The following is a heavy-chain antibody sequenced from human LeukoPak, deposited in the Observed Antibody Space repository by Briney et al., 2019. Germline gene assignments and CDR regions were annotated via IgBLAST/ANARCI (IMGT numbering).Heavy chain of an antibody. J-gene: IGHJ5*02. CDR3: AREGGSSGWSNWFDP. CDR2: IYYSGST. D-gene: IGHD6-19*01. V-gene: IGHV4-39*07. CDR1: GGSISSSSYY. Sequence: KASETLSLTCTVSGGSISSSSYYWGWIRQPPGKGLEWIGSIYYSGSTYYNPSLKSRVTISVDTSKNQFSLKLSSVTAADTAVYYCAREGGSSGWSNWFDPWGQGTLVTVSS.